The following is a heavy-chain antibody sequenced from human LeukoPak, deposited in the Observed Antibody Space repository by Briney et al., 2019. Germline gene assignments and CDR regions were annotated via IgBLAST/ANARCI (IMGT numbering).Heavy chain of an antibody. Sequence: ASVHVSCKASGYTFTTYYMHWVRQAPGPGLEWTGIINPSSGSTSYAQKFQGRVTMTRDTSTSTVYMELSSLRSEDTAIYYCARVLGAHRYGSIDHWGQGTLVTVSS. CDR1: GYTFTTYY. CDR2: INPSSGST. CDR3: ARVLGAHRYGSIDH. J-gene: IGHJ4*02. D-gene: IGHD5-18*01. V-gene: IGHV1-46*01.